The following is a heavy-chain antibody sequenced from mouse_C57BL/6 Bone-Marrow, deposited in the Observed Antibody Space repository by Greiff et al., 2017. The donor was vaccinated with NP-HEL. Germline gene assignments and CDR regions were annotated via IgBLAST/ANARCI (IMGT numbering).Heavy chain of an antibody. CDR1: GYTFTDYE. CDR2: IDPETGGT. CDR3: TKGYRCAY. D-gene: IGHD2-2*01. Sequence: VQLQQSGAELVRPGASVTLSCKASGYTFTDYEMHWVKQTPVHGLEWIGAIDPETGGTAYNQKFKGKAILTADKSSSTAYMELRSLTSEDSAVYYCTKGYRCAYWGQGTLVTVTA. J-gene: IGHJ3*01. V-gene: IGHV1-15*01.